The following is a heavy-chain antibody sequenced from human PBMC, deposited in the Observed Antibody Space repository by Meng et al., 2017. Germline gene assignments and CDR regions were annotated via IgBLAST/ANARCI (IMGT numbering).Heavy chain of an antibody. CDR3: ARVVGYCGGDCYSGSFDY. CDR1: GGTFSSDA. Sequence: QVALGQSGSELKKPGASVKVSCKASGGTFSSDAISWVRQAPGQGLEWMGGIIPIFGTANYAQKFQGRVTITADESTSTAYMELSSLRSEDTAVYYCARVVGYCGGDCYSGSFDYWGQGTLVTVSS. CDR2: IIPIFGTA. J-gene: IGHJ4*02. D-gene: IGHD2-21*02. V-gene: IGHV1-69*01.